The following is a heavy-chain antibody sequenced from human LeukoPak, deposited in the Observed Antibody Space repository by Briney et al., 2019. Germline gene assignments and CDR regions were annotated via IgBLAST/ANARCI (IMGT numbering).Heavy chain of an antibody. CDR2: INHSGST. CDR1: GGSFSGYY. V-gene: IGHV4-34*01. Sequence: SETLSLTCAVYGGSFSGYYWSWIRQPPGKGLEWIGEINHSGSTNYNPSLKSRVTISVDTSKNQFSLKLSSVTAADTAVYYCATVIRDSGYSYGPFEYWGQGTLVTVSS. J-gene: IGHJ4*02. CDR3: ATVIRDSGYSYGPFEY. D-gene: IGHD5-18*01.